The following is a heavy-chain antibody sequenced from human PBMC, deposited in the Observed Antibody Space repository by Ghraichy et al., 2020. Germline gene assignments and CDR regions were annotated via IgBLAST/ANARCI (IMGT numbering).Heavy chain of an antibody. CDR3: VRHIISVYRSVWNGAGVIDS. Sequence: SETLSLTCTVSRGFIYTYDHPSGWIRLSPGKELEWLATIFYSGTTDYNPSPMNRVHISVEPSRYQVSLTLGSVTVADTAVYYCVRHIISVYRSVWNGAGVIDSWRQSARVIISS. V-gene: IGHV4-39*01. CDR1: RGFIYTYDHP. D-gene: IGHD1-1*01. J-gene: IGHJ4*02. CDR2: IFYSGTT.